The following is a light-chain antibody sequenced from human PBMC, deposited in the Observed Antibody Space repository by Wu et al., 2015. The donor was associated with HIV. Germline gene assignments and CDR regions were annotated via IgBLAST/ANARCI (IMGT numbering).Light chain of an antibody. Sequence: EIVLTQSPATLSLSPGERATLSCRASQSVSNYLAWFQQKPGQAPRLLIYDASTRATGIPARFSGSGSGTDFTLTISSLEPEDFGVYYCQQYGSSPLYSFGQGTKLEIK. V-gene: IGKV3-11*01. J-gene: IGKJ2*03. CDR3: QQYGSSPLYS. CDR2: DAS. CDR1: QSVSNY.